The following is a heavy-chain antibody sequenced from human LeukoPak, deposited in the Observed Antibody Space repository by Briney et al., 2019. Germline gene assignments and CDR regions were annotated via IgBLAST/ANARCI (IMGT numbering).Heavy chain of an antibody. Sequence: PSETLSLTCTVSGGSISSCSYYWGWIRQPPGKGRVWIGSIYYSGSTYYNPSLKSRVTISVDTSKNQFSLKLSSVTAADTAVYYCASSFIRAPYYDILTGYAQDAFDIWGQGTMVTVSS. CDR1: GGSISSCSYY. J-gene: IGHJ3*02. CDR3: ASSFIRAPYYDILTGYAQDAFDI. CDR2: IYYSGST. V-gene: IGHV4-39*07. D-gene: IGHD3-9*01.